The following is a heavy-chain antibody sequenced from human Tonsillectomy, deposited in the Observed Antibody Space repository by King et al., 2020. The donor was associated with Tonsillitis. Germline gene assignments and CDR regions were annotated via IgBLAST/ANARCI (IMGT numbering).Heavy chain of an antibody. CDR1: GFTVSSNY. CDR2: IYYGGST. D-gene: IGHD6-13*01. CDR3: ARDVAAAGFLWD. J-gene: IGHJ4*02. Sequence: VQLVESGGGLIQPGGFLRLSCAASGFTVSSNYMSWVRQAPGKGLEWVSIIYYGGSTDYADSVKGRFTISRDNSKNTLYLQMNSLRAEDTAVYYCARDVAAAGFLWDWGPGTLVTVSS. V-gene: IGHV3-53*01.